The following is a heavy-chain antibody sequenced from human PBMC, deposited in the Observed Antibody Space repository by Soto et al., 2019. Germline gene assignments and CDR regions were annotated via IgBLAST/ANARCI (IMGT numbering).Heavy chain of an antibody. CDR2: ITPGGGIT. V-gene: IGHV1-46*01. CDR3: AKVPSLLVTRYIDT. Sequence: QVQLVQSGAEVKKPGASVRVSCKASGYTFTTYDIHWVRQAPGLGLEWMGIITPGGGITSYAQKFKVRITMTSDTSTCTFYLELSSLRYEDAAKYSCAKVPSLLVTRYIDTWGQGTLVTGSS. CDR1: GYTFTTYD. J-gene: IGHJ4*02. D-gene: IGHD2-15*01.